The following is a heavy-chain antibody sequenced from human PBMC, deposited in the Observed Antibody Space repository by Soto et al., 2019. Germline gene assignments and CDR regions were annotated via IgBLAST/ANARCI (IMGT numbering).Heavy chain of an antibody. V-gene: IGHV3-72*01. CDR1: GFTFSDHY. J-gene: IGHJ4*02. D-gene: IGHD5-12*01. Sequence: GGSLRLSCAASGFTFSDHYMDWVRQAPGKGLEWVGRLRNKANSYTTEYAASVKGRFTISRDDSKNSLYLQMNSLKTEDTAVYYCVRAGIVTTPYYFDYWGQGTLVTVSS. CDR3: VRAGIVTTPYYFDY. CDR2: LRNKANSYTT.